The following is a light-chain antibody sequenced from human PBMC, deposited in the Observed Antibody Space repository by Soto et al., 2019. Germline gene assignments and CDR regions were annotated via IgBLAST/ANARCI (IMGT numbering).Light chain of an antibody. CDR1: QRISTY. CDR2: DAS. Sequence: DIQMTQSPSTLSASVGDRVTITCRASQRISTYLNWYQQKPGKAPKFLIYDASNLQPGVPSRFSGSGSGTDFTLTISSLQPEDFATYYCQQSYSSLYTFGQGTRLEIK. CDR3: QQSYSSLYT. J-gene: IGKJ5*01. V-gene: IGKV1-39*01.